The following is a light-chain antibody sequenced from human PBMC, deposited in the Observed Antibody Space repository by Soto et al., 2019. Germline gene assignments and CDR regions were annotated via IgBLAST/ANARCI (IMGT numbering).Light chain of an antibody. J-gene: IGKJ1*01. Sequence: VLTQSPVTLSLSPGERATLSCRASQPLNLNYLAWYQQKPGQAPRLLIYDASSRATGTPDRFSGTGSATDFTLTISRLEPEDFAVYYCHQYYRTPRTFGQGTKVDIK. CDR1: QPLNLNY. V-gene: IGKV3-20*01. CDR2: DAS. CDR3: HQYYRTPRT.